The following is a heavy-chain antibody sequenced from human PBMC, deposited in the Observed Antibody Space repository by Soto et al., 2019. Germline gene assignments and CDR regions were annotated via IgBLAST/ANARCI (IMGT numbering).Heavy chain of an antibody. D-gene: IGHD4-17*01. CDR3: ARDADYGGSRGGMDV. Sequence: QVRLEESGPGRVKPSETLSLICSVSGGSVNNANYFWNWIRHHPENGLECIGYIYYSGSTRYNPSFKNRATLSIDTSKNQFSLRLNSVTVADTAVYFCARDADYGGSRGGMDVWGRGTTVTVSS. CDR1: GGSVNNANYF. CDR2: IYYSGST. V-gene: IGHV4-31*03. J-gene: IGHJ6*02.